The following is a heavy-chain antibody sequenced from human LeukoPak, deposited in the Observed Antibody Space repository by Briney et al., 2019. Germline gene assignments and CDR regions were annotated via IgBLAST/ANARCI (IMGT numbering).Heavy chain of an antibody. J-gene: IGHJ5*02. CDR3: GRAAPAGS. D-gene: IGHD6-25*01. Sequence: PGGSLRLYCAASGFTFSSYAMSWVRQAPGKGLEWVSAISGSGGSTYYADSVKGRFTISRDNSKNTLYLQMNSLRIDETGVYYCGRAAPAGSWGQGTLVTVSS. V-gene: IGHV3-23*01. CDR2: ISGSGGST. CDR1: GFTFSSYA.